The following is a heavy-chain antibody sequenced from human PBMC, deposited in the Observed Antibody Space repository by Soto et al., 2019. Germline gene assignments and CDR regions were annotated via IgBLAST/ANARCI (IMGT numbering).Heavy chain of an antibody. Sequence: SETLSLTCTVYGLSFSGYYWSWIRQPPGKGLEWIGEINHSGSTNYNPSLKSRVTISVDTSKNQFSLKLSSVTAADTAVYYCARGRKYSGYDYFDYWGQGTLVTVSS. CDR2: INHSGST. CDR3: ARGRKYSGYDYFDY. D-gene: IGHD5-12*01. CDR1: GLSFSGYY. V-gene: IGHV4-34*01. J-gene: IGHJ4*02.